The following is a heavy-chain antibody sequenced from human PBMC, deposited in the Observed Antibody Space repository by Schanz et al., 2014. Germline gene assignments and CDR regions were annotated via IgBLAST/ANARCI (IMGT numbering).Heavy chain of an antibody. V-gene: IGHV1-18*01. J-gene: IGHJ4*02. Sequence: QVQLVQSGGEVKKPGASVKVSCKASGYTFTFTTYGISWVRQVPGQGLEWMGWINTYNGNTNYAQKFQGRLTITADTSTSTAYMELSSLRSEDTAVYYCATCSGGTCHAKPVLDNWGQGTLVTVSS. CDR3: ATCSGGTCHAKPVLDN. D-gene: IGHD2-15*01. CDR2: INTYNGNT. CDR1: GYTFTFTTYG.